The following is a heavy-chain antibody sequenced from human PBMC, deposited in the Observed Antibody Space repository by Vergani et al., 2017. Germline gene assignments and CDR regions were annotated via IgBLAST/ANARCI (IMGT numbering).Heavy chain of an antibody. CDR3: AKDLFVTVTTSLSYMDF. Sequence: VQLVESGGGVVQPGRSLRLSCAASGFTFSSYAMSWVRQAPGKGLEWVSVIYSGGSSTYYADSVKGRFTISRDNSKNTLYLQMNSLRAEDTAVYYCAKDLFVTVTTSLSYMDFWGKGTTVTVSS. J-gene: IGHJ6*03. CDR2: IYSGGSST. CDR1: GFTFSSYA. D-gene: IGHD4-17*01. V-gene: IGHV3-23*03.